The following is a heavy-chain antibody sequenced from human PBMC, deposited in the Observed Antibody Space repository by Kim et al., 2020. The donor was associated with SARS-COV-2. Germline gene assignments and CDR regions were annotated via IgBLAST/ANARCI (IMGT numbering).Heavy chain of an antibody. CDR2: INPSGGST. D-gene: IGHD1-1*01. CDR3: ARDGRTTGTTVLGGVDY. CDR1: GYTFTSYY. J-gene: IGHJ4*02. V-gene: IGHV1-46*01. Sequence: ASVKVSCKASGYTFTSYYMHWVRQAPGQGLEWMGIINPSGGSTSYAQKFQGRVTMTRDTSTSTVYMELSSLRSEDTAVYYCARDGRTTGTTVLGGVDYWGQGTLVTVSS.